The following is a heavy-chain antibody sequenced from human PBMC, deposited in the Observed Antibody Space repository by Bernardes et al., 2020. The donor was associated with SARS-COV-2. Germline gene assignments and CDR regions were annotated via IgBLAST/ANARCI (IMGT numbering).Heavy chain of an antibody. CDR2: IKQDGSEK. CDR1: GFIFNSYC. D-gene: IGHD6-13*01. J-gene: IGHJ6*02. CDR3: ARPSSSWTRYYGMDV. V-gene: IGHV3-7*01. Sequence: GGSLRLSCAASGFIFNSYCVNWVRQAPGKGLQWVANIKQDGSEKYYVDSVKGRFTISRDNAKNSLYLQMNNLRAEDTAVYYCARPSSSWTRYYGMDVWGQGTTVTVSS.